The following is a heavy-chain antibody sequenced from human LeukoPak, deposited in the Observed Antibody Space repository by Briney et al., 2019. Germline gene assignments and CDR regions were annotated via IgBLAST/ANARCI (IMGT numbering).Heavy chain of an antibody. CDR3: ARGFSIFGVIQFDP. D-gene: IGHD3-3*01. CDR2: MNPNSGNT. J-gene: IGHJ5*02. Sequence: GASVKVSCKASGYTFTSYDINWVRQATGQGLEWMGWMNPNSGNTGCAQKFQGRVTMTRNTSISTAYMELSSLRSEDTAVYYCARGFSIFGVIQFDPWGQGTLVTVSS. V-gene: IGHV1-8*01. CDR1: GYTFTSYD.